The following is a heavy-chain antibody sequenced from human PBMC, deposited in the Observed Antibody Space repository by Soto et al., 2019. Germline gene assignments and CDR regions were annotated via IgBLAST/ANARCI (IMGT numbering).Heavy chain of an antibody. V-gene: IGHV1-46*01. CDR1: GYTFTSYY. CDR3: ARDPAIAVAGDY. CDR2: INPSGGST. J-gene: IGHJ4*02. D-gene: IGHD6-19*01. Sequence: QVQLVQSGAEVKKPGASVKVSCKASGYTFTSYYMHWVRQAPGQGFEWMGIINPSGGSTSYAQKFQGRVTMTRDTSTSTVYMELSSLRSEDTAVYYCARDPAIAVAGDYWGQGTLVTVSS.